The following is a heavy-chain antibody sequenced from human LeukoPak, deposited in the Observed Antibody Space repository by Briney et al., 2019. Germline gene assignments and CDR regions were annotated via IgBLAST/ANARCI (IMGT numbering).Heavy chain of an antibody. Sequence: GGSLRLSCAASGFTFSSYWMSWVRQAPGKGLEWVANINQDGSEKYYVDSVKGRFTISRDNPKNTLYLQMNSLRAEDTAVYYWARGPSRYHNTGGQGTLVTVSS. CDR3: ARGPSRYHNT. V-gene: IGHV3-7*01. J-gene: IGHJ4*02. CDR1: GFTFSSYW. CDR2: INQDGSEK. D-gene: IGHD5-12*01.